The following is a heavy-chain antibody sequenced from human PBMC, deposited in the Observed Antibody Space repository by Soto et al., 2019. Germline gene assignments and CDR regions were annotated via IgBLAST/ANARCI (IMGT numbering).Heavy chain of an antibody. Sequence: SAKASSAVSGYTFSSYATSWVRQAPGQGLEWMGWKSANNENTTSAQKPQGGVTMTTDTSTSTAYMEVRSLRSDDTTVYCCGSDKNYGLDGFDIWGQGTMVTVSS. CDR3: GSDKNYGLDGFDI. J-gene: IGHJ3*02. CDR1: GYTFSSYA. V-gene: IGHV1-18*01. D-gene: IGHD3-10*01. CDR2: KSANNENT.